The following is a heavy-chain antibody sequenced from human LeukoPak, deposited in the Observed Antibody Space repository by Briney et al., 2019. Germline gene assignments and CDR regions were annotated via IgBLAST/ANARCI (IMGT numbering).Heavy chain of an antibody. J-gene: IGHJ5*02. CDR2: IYHSGST. V-gene: IGHV4-38-2*02. CDR3: ARAEHNWNDDWFDP. Sequence: SSETLSLTCTVSGYSISSGYYWGWIRQPPGKGLEWIGSIYHSGSTYYNPSLKSRVTISVDTSKNQFSLKLSSVTAADTAVYYCARAEHNWNDDWFDPWGQGTLVTVSS. D-gene: IGHD1-20*01. CDR1: GYSISSGYY.